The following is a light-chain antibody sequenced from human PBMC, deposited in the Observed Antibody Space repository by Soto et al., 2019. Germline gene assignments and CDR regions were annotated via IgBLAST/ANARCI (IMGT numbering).Light chain of an antibody. CDR3: KKYDNLPLP. CDR1: QDIKNY. CDR2: DAS. Sequence: DIQMTQSPSSLSASVGDRVTITCQASQDIKNYLNWYQQKSGKAPKLLIYDASDLETGVPSRFSGSGSGTDFPFTINSLQPEDIETYYCKKYDNLPLPFGGGPRWRSN. V-gene: IGKV1-33*01. J-gene: IGKJ4*01.